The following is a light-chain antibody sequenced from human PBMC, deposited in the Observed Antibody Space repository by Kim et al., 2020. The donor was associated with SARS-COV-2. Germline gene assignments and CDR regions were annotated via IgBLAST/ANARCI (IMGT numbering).Light chain of an antibody. Sequence: GDRVTITCRASQNIGTYINWYQRTPGKAPQLLIYAASSLRSGVPSRFSGSGSGTDFSLTISSLQPDDFATYYCQQSYSTPLHSFGQGTKLEI. J-gene: IGKJ2*03. CDR3: QQSYSTPLHS. CDR1: QNIGTY. CDR2: AAS. V-gene: IGKV1-39*01.